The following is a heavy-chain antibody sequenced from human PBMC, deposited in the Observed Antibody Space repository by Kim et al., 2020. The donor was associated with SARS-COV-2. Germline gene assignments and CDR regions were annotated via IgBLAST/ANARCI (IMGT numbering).Heavy chain of an antibody. CDR1: GYSISSGYY. D-gene: IGHD3-10*01. CDR3: ARELWFGEISLIDAFDI. J-gene: IGHJ3*02. Sequence: SETLSLTCTVSGYSISSGYYWGWIRQPPGKGLEWIGSIYHSGTTYYNPSLKSRVTISVDRSKNQFSLKLSSVTAADTAVYHCARELWFGEISLIDAFDI. CDR2: IYHSGTT. V-gene: IGHV4-38-2*02.